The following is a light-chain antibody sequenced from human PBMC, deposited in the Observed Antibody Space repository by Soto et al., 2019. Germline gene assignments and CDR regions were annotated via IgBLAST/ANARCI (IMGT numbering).Light chain of an antibody. CDR3: QQYNSYPIT. CDR1: QSISSW. J-gene: IGKJ5*01. CDR2: DAS. V-gene: IGKV1-5*01. Sequence: DIQMTQSPSTLSASVGAQVTITCRASQSISSWLAWYQQKPGKAPKLLIYDASNLESGVPSRFSGSGSGTEFTLTISSLQPDDFATYYCQQYNSYPITFGQGTRREI.